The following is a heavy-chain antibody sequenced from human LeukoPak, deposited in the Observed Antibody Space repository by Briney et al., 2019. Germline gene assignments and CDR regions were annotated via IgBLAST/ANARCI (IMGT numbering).Heavy chain of an antibody. CDR2: ISVRAATI. CDR3: AKDFPHYYEVPHGMDV. J-gene: IGHJ6*02. CDR1: GFGFGQYE. V-gene: IGHV3-48*03. Sequence: PGWSLRLSCAAYGFGFGQYEMNWVRQAPGKGLEWIAYISVRAATIYYGDSVEGRFTISRDDAKNSLYLQMNGLRVEDTAIYYCAKDFPHYYEVPHGMDVWGQGTTVTV. D-gene: IGHD3-22*01.